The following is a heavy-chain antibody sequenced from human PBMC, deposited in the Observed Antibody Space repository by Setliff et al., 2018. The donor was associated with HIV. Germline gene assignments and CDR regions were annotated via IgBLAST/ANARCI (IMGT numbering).Heavy chain of an antibody. Sequence: PGGSLRLSCTVSGFTFNGYSMNWVRQAPGKGLEWVSSISSSGSDIYYADSVKGRCAIARDNAKNSIHLQMNSLRAEDTSVYYCARNPRPIAAAGFDLDYWGQGTLVTVSS. CDR2: ISSSGSDI. CDR1: GFTFNGYS. J-gene: IGHJ4*02. D-gene: IGHD6-13*01. V-gene: IGHV3-21*06. CDR3: ARNPRPIAAAGFDLDY.